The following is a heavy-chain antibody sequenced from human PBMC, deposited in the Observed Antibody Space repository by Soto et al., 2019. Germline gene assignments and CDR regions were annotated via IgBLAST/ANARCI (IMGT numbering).Heavy chain of an antibody. CDR3: ARHGDTATDFDY. V-gene: IGHV5-51*01. J-gene: IGHJ4*02. Sequence: VESLKISCTGSGFSFTSYGIGWVRQMPGKGLEWMGIIYPGDSDTRYSPSFQGQFTISADKSISTAYLQWSSLKASDTAMYYCARHGDTATDFDYWGQGTLVTVSS. CDR1: GFSFTSYG. CDR2: IYPGDSDT. D-gene: IGHD5-18*01.